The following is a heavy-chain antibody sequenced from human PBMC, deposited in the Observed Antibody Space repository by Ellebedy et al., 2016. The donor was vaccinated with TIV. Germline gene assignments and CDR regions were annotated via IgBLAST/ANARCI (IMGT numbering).Heavy chain of an antibody. J-gene: IGHJ6*02. Sequence: PGGSLRLSCAASGFTFSGYSMNWVRQAPGKGLEWVSSISSSSSYIYYADSVKGRFTISRDNAKNSLYLQMNSLRAEDTDVYYCAIPTVTTVDVWGQGTTVTVSS. CDR1: GFTFSGYS. CDR3: AIPTVTTVDV. D-gene: IGHD4-11*01. CDR2: ISSSSSYI. V-gene: IGHV3-21*01.